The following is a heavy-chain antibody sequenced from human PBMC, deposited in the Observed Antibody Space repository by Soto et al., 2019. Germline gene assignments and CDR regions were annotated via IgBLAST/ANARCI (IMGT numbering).Heavy chain of an antibody. CDR2: IGRRSDI. CDR1: GFSFSTYS. D-gene: IGHD2-21*02. V-gene: IGHV3-21*01. J-gene: IGHJ6*02. CDR3: AREETAWPLAYGLDV. Sequence: PGGSLRLSCEASGFSFSTYSIHWSRQAPGKGLEWVSSIGRRSDIYYADSVKGRFTISRDNAKNSVSLQMNSLRDEDTAVYYCAREETAWPLAYGLDVWGQGTTVTVSS.